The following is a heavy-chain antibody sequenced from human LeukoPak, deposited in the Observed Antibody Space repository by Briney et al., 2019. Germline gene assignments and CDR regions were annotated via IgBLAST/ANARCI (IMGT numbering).Heavy chain of an antibody. D-gene: IGHD3-16*01. CDR1: GYTFTCYY. CDR2: IYPNSGGT. V-gene: IGHV1-2*06. Sequence: ASVKVSCTASGYTFTCYYMQWVRHAPGQGLEWMGRIYPNSGGTDYAQTFQGRVTMTRDTSISTVYMELSSLKSNDTAVYYCARQGSLGTWFDPWGQGTLVTVSS. J-gene: IGHJ5*02. CDR3: ARQGSLGTWFDP.